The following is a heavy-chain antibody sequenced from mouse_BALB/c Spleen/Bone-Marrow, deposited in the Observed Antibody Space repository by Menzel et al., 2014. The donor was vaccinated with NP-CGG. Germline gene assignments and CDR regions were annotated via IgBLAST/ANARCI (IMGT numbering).Heavy chain of an antibody. Sequence: LQESGPGLVSPSQHLSIPCTVSGFSLTNYGVHWIRQPPGKGLEWLGIIWAGGSTNYNSALMSRLSISKDNSKSQVFFKMNSLQTDDTAIYYCATYDYDGRFDYWGQGTTLTVSS. V-gene: IGHV2-9*02. CDR1: GFSLTNYG. CDR3: ATYDYDGRFDY. CDR2: IWAGGST. J-gene: IGHJ2*01. D-gene: IGHD2-4*01.